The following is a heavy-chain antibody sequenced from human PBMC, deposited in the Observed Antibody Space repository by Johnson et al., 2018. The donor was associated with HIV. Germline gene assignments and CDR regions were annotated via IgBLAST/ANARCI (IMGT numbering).Heavy chain of an antibody. Sequence: VQLVESGGGFVQPGRSLRLSCAASGFTFDDYAMHWVRQAPGQGLAWVSGISWNSGSIGSADSVKGRVTISRDNAKNSLYLQMNSLRAEDTALYYCAKDFIAAPRGAFDIWGQGTMVTVSS. D-gene: IGHD6-13*01. CDR3: AKDFIAAPRGAFDI. CDR2: ISWNSGSI. CDR1: GFTFDDYA. J-gene: IGHJ3*02. V-gene: IGHV3-9*01.